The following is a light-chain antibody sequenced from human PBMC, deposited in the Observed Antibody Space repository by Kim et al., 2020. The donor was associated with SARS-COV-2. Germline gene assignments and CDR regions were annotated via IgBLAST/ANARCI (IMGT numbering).Light chain of an antibody. V-gene: IGKV3-15*01. Sequence: EIVMTQSPATLSVSPGERATLSCRASQSVSSDLAWYQQKPGQAPRLVVYGASTRASDIPARFSGSGSGTEFTLTISSLQSEDFAVYYCQQYNNWPSYTFGQGTKLEI. J-gene: IGKJ2*01. CDR3: QQYNNWPSYT. CDR2: GAS. CDR1: QSVSSD.